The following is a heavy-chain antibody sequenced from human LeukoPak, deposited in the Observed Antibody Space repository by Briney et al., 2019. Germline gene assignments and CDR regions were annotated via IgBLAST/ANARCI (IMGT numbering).Heavy chain of an antibody. CDR3: ARGSVGGVIVTFDY. CDR1: GFTFSDYY. V-gene: IGHV3-11*06. Sequence: GGSLRLSCAASGFTFSDYYMSWIRQAPGKGLEWVSSISSSSSYIYHADSLKGRFTISRDNAKNSLYLQMNSLRAEDTAVYYCARGSVGGVIVTFDYWGQGTLVTVSS. J-gene: IGHJ4*02. CDR2: ISSSSSYI. D-gene: IGHD3-16*02.